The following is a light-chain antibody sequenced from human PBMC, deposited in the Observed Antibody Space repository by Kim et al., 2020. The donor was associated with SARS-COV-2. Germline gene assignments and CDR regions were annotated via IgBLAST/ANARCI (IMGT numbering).Light chain of an antibody. V-gene: IGKV1-16*01. CDR1: QGVANS. Sequence: DIQMTQSPSSLSASVGDTVTITCRASQGVANSLAWFQQKPGKAPKSLIYAASTLQTGVPSRFSGTGSRTYFTLTISSLQPEDSATYYCQQYNTYTWTFGQGTKVDIK. CDR3: QQYNTYTWT. CDR2: AAS. J-gene: IGKJ1*01.